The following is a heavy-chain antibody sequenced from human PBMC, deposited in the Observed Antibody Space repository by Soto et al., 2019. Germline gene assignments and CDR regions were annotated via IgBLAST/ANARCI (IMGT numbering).Heavy chain of an antibody. Sequence: SETLSLTCAVSGGSISSSNWWSWVRQPPGKGLEWIVEIYHSGSTNYNPSLKSRVTISVDKSKNQFSLKLSSVTAADTAVYYYASLAAAGTNLLDPWGQGTLVTVSS. V-gene: IGHV4-4*02. CDR3: ASLAAAGTNLLDP. J-gene: IGHJ5*02. D-gene: IGHD6-13*01. CDR2: IYHSGST. CDR1: GGSISSSNW.